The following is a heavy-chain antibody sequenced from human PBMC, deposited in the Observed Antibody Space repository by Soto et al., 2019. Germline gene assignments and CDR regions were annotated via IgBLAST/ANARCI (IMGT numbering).Heavy chain of an antibody. CDR2: ISYDGINK. Sequence: QVQLVESGGGVVQPGRSLRLSCAASGFTFSSYGMHWVRQAPGKGLEWVAVISYDGINKYYADSVKGRFTISRDNSKNTLDLQMNSLRAEDTAVYYCAKSGYNWNDGFFDYWGQGTLVTVSS. V-gene: IGHV3-30*18. D-gene: IGHD1-1*01. CDR3: AKSGYNWNDGFFDY. CDR1: GFTFSSYG. J-gene: IGHJ4*02.